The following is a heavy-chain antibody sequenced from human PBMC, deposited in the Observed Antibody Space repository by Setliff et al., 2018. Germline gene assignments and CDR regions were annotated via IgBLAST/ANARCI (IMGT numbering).Heavy chain of an antibody. CDR3: AGASGGDYDFWSGHQGSLDY. J-gene: IGHJ4*02. D-gene: IGHD3-3*01. V-gene: IGHV4-34*01. CDR1: DGSFSAYY. Sequence: SETLSLTCAVYDGSFSAYYWSWIRQPPGKGLQWIGEINDSGTTNYNPSLRSRVTISVDTSKNQFSLKLTSVTAADTAVYYCAGASGGDYDFWSGHQGSLDYWGQGTLVTVSS. CDR2: INDSGTT.